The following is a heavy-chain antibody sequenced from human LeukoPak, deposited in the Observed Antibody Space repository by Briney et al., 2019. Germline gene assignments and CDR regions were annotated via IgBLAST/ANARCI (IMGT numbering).Heavy chain of an antibody. V-gene: IGHV6-1*01. J-gene: IGHJ4*02. CDR3: ARERSMFYGAPKGAYFDY. Sequence: SQTLSLTCAISGDSVSSNSAAWNWIRQSPSRGLEWLGRTYYRSKWYNDYAVSVKSRITINPDTSKNQFSLQLNSVTPEDTAVYYCARERSMFYGAPKGAYFDYWGQGTLVTVSS. D-gene: IGHD4-17*01. CDR1: GDSVSSNSAA. CDR2: TYYRSKWYN.